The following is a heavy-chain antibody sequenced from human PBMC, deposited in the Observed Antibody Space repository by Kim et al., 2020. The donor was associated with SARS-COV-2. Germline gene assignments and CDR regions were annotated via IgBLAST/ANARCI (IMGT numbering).Heavy chain of an antibody. CDR3: AKGGAKVATIIYFDY. D-gene: IGHD5-12*01. J-gene: IGHJ4*02. Sequence: GGSLRLSCAASGFTFSSYAMSWVRQAPGKGLEWVSAISGSGGSTYYADSVKGRFTISRDNSKNTLYLQMNSLRAEDTAVYYCAKGGAKVATIIYFDYWSQGTLVTVSS. V-gene: IGHV3-23*01. CDR1: GFTFSSYA. CDR2: ISGSGGST.